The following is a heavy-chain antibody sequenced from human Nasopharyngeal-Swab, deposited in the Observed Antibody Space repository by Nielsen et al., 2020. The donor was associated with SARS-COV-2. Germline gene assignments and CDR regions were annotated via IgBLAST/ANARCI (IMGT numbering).Heavy chain of an antibody. Sequence: ASVKVSCKASGYTFTSYYMHWVRQAPGQGLEWMGIINPSGGSTSYAQKFQGRVTMTRDTSTSTVYMELSSLRSEDTAVYYCARDRGVNDYGWGSYRKSDAFDIWGQGTMVTVSS. D-gene: IGHD3-16*02. CDR1: GYTFTSYY. J-gene: IGHJ3*02. V-gene: IGHV1-46*01. CDR3: ARDRGVNDYGWGSYRKSDAFDI. CDR2: INPSGGST.